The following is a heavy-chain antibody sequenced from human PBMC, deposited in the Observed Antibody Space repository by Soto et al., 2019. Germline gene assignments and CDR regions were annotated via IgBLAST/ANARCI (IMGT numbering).Heavy chain of an antibody. Sequence: QVQLQESGPGLVKPSQTLSLTCTVSGGSISGGVYYWSWIRQPPGKGLEWIGSIFDSGSTYYNPSLTSRVTLSVDTTKNQFSLRLSSVTAADTAVYYCAREIIPLTTDWYFDLWGRGTLVTFSS. D-gene: IGHD4-17*01. V-gene: IGHV4-30-4*01. CDR2: IFDSGST. CDR3: AREIIPLTTDWYFDL. CDR1: GGSISGGVYY. J-gene: IGHJ2*01.